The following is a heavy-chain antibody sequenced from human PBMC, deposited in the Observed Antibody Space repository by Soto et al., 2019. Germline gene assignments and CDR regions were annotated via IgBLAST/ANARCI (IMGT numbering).Heavy chain of an antibody. CDR2: ITDGGSNK. J-gene: IGHJ6*02. CDR1: GFTFSSYA. CDR3: ARDYVWGSYREYYYGMDV. D-gene: IGHD3-16*02. Sequence: GGSLILSCAASGFTFSSYAMSWVRQAPGKGLKWVTVITDGGSNKYYADSVKGRFTISRDNSKNTLYLQMNSLRAEDTAVYYCARDYVWGSYREYYYGMDVWGQGTTVTVSS. V-gene: IGHV3-30*04.